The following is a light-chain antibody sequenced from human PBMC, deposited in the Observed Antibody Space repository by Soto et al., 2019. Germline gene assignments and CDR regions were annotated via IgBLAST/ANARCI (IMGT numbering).Light chain of an antibody. V-gene: IGKV3-15*01. CDR3: QQYNNWPPWT. Sequence: EIVLTQSPGTLSLSPGERATLSCRASQSVTTNMAWYQQKPGQAPRLLIYGASTRATGIPARFSGSGSGTDFTLTISSLQSEDFAVYYCQQYNNWPPWTFGQGTKGDIK. CDR1: QSVTTN. J-gene: IGKJ1*01. CDR2: GAS.